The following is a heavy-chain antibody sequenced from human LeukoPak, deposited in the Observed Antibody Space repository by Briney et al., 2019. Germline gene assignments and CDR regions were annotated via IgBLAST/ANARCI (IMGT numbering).Heavy chain of an antibody. CDR1: GFTFSSYG. Sequence: GGSLRLSCAASGFTFSSYGMHWVRQAPGKGLEWVAVIWYDGSNKYYADSVKGRFTISRDNSKNTLYLQMNSLRAEDTAVYYCARAYYDFWSGYYAVWGQGTLVTVSS. D-gene: IGHD3-3*01. J-gene: IGHJ4*02. CDR2: IWYDGSNK. CDR3: ARAYYDFWSGYYAV. V-gene: IGHV3-33*01.